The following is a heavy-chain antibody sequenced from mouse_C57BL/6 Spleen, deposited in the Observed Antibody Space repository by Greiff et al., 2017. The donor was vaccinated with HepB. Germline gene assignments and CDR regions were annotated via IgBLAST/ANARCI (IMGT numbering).Heavy chain of an antibody. V-gene: IGHV5-17*01. J-gene: IGHJ4*01. CDR1: GFTFSDYG. Sequence: EVKLVESGGGLVKPGGSLKLSCAASGFTFSDYGMHWVRQAPEKGLEWVAYISSGSSTIYYADTVKGRFTISRDNAKNTLFLQMTSLRSEDTAMYYCARGGYYAMNYWGQGTSVPVSS. CDR3: ARGGYYAMNY. CDR2: ISSGSSTI.